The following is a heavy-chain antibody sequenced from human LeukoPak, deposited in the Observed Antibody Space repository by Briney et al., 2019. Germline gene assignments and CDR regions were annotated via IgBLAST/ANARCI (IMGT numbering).Heavy chain of an antibody. J-gene: IGHJ6*03. CDR3: ARHRWLRFSYYMDV. Sequence: SETLSLTCAVYGGSFSGYYWSWIRQPPGKGLEWIGEINHSGSTNYNPSLKSRVTISVDTSKNQFSLKLSSVTAADTAVYYCARHRWLRFSYYMDVWGKGTTVTVSS. CDR1: GGSFSGYY. D-gene: IGHD5-24*01. V-gene: IGHV4-34*01. CDR2: INHSGST.